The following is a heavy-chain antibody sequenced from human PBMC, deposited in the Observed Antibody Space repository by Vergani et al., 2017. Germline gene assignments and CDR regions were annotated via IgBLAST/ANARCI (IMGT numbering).Heavy chain of an antibody. CDR2: ISGPGLRT. V-gene: IGHV3-23*01. CDR1: GFSFPGYA. J-gene: IGHJ4*01. CDR3: VKDKIDLGSYFFDS. D-gene: IGHD2/OR15-2a*01. Sequence: EVQLLESGGGLVQPGGSLRLSCEASGFSFPGYAMSWVRQAPGRGLAWVSSISGPGLRTYYADSVKGRFSISIDNSKNTVFLQMHSLRAEDTAIYYCVKDKIDLGSYFFDSWGHGILVTVSS.